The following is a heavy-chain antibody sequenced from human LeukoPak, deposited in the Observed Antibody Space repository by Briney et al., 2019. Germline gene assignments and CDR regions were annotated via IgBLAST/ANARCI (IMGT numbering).Heavy chain of an antibody. CDR1: GGSISSYY. V-gene: IGHV4-59*08. CDR2: IYYSGST. D-gene: IGHD2-15*01. Sequence: SETLSPTCTVSGGSISSYYWSWIRQPPGKGLEWIGYIYYSGSTNYNPSLKSRVTISVDTSKNQFSLKLSSVTAADTAVYYCARSIEDVEVVFDYWGQGTLVTVSS. CDR3: ARSIEDVEVVFDY. J-gene: IGHJ4*02.